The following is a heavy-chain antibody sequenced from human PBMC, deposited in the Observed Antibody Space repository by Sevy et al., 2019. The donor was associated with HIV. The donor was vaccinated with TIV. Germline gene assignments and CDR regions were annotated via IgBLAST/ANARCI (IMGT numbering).Heavy chain of an antibody. V-gene: IGHV4-61*01. CDR3: ARESVRYDRTDY. J-gene: IGHJ4*02. D-gene: IGHD3-3*01. CDR2: IYYSGST. Sequence: SETLSLTCTVSGGSVSSGSYYWSWIRQPPGKGLEWIGYIYYSGSTNYNPSLKSRVTISVDTSKNQFSLKLSSVTAADTAVYYCARESVRYDRTDYWCQGTLVTVSS. CDR1: GGSVSSGSYY.